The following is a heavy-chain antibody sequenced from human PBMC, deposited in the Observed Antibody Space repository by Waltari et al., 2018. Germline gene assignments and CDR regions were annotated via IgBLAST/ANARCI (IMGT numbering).Heavy chain of an antibody. Sequence: QVQLQESGPGLVKPSETLSLTCAVSGYSISSGYYWGWIRQPPGKGLEWIGSIYHSGSTYYNPSLKSRVTISVDTSKNQFSLKLSSVTAADTAMYYCASLSPRFDYWGQGTLVTVSS. J-gene: IGHJ4*02. D-gene: IGHD3-16*02. CDR2: IYHSGST. V-gene: IGHV4-38-2*01. CDR1: GYSISSGYY. CDR3: ASLSPRFDY.